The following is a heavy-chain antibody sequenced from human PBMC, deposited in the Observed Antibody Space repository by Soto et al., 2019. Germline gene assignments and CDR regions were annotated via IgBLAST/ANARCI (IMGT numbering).Heavy chain of an antibody. D-gene: IGHD3-3*01. Sequence: LRLSCAASGFTFSSYAMSWVRQAPGKGLEWVSAISGSGGSTYYADSVKGRFSISRDTSQSTLYLQMNSLRADDTAMYYCARWSYLDYWGQGTRVTVSS. CDR1: GFTFSSYA. V-gene: IGHV3-23*01. CDR2: ISGSGGST. CDR3: ARWSYLDY. J-gene: IGHJ4*02.